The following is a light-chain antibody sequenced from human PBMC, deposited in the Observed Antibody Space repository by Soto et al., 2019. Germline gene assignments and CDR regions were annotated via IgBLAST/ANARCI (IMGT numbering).Light chain of an antibody. Sequence: DIQMTQSPSSLSASVGDRVTITCRASQGISNYLAWYQQKPGKVPKLLIYTASTLQSGVPSRFSGSGSGTDFTLPISSLQPEDVATYYCQKYDSDPWTFCQGDQGGNQT. CDR2: TAS. CDR3: QKYDSDPWT. CDR1: QGISNY. V-gene: IGKV1-27*01. J-gene: IGKJ1*01.